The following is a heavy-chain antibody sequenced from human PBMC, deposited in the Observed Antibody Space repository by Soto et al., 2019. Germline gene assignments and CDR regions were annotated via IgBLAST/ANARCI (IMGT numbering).Heavy chain of an antibody. Sequence: GGSLRLSCEASGFTFSVFDMHWVLQPTGKGLEWVSSIGTAGDTYYAVSVKGRFTISRDNAKNSLSLQMNSLRAGDMAVYFCAKSQEIGTHFFDSWGQGTQVTVSS. V-gene: IGHV3-13*01. J-gene: IGHJ4*02. CDR3: AKSQEIGTHFFDS. CDR2: IGTAGDT. CDR1: GFTFSVFD. D-gene: IGHD6-13*01.